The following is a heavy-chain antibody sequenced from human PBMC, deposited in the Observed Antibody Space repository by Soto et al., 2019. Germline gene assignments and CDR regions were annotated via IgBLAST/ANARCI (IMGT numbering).Heavy chain of an antibody. CDR2: ISYDGSNK. V-gene: IGHV3-30-3*01. CDR1: GFAFSSYA. CDR3: ARDLSGSGD. D-gene: IGHD3-10*01. J-gene: IGHJ4*02. Sequence: QVQLVESGGGVVQPGRSLRLSCAASGFAFSSYAMHWVRQAPGKGLEWVAVISYDGSNKYYADSVKGRFTISRDNSKNTLDLQMNSLRAEDTAVYYCARDLSGSGDWGQGTLLTVSS.